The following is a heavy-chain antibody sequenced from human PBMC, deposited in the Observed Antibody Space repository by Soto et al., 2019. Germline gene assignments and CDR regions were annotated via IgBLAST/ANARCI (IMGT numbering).Heavy chain of an antibody. D-gene: IGHD3-9*01. Sequence: QVQLVQSGAEVKKPGASVKVSCKASGYTFTSYAMHWVRQAPGQRLEWMGWINAGNGNTKYSQKFQGRVTITRDTSASTAYMELSSRRSEDTAVYYCARARVGYDILTGYPNYFYYGMDVWGQGTTVTVSS. CDR3: ARARVGYDILTGYPNYFYYGMDV. CDR1: GYTFTSYA. CDR2: INAGNGNT. J-gene: IGHJ6*02. V-gene: IGHV1-3*01.